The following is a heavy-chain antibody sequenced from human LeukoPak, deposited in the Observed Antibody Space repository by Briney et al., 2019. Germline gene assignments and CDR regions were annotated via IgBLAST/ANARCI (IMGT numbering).Heavy chain of an antibody. D-gene: IGHD1-26*01. J-gene: IGHJ4*02. CDR3: AREGATREYTGVSWRYFFDF. Sequence: ASVKVSFKASGYTFSVYSLHWVRQAPGQGLEWLGTIDPDGGTTSFAQKFQGRVTLTRDMSTNTVSLELRSLRSEDTAVYFCAREGATREYTGVSWRYFFDFWGQGTLVTVSS. V-gene: IGHV1-46*01. CDR2: IDPDGGTT. CDR1: GYTFSVYS.